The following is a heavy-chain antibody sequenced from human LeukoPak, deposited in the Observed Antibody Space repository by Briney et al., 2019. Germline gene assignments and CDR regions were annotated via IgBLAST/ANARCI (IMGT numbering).Heavy chain of an antibody. V-gene: IGHV3-23*01. D-gene: IGHD3-3*01. Sequence: GGSLRLSRAASGFTFSSYAMSWVRQAPGKGLEWVSAISGSGGSTYYADSVKGRFTISRDNSKNTLYLQMNSLRAEDTAVYYCAKDNHDFWSGYYTDYWGQGTLVTVSS. CDR3: AKDNHDFWSGYYTDY. CDR1: GFTFSSYA. J-gene: IGHJ4*02. CDR2: ISGSGGST.